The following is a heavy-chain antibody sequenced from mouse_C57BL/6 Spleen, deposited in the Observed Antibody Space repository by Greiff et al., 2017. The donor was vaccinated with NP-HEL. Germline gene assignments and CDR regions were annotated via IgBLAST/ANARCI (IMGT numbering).Heavy chain of an antibody. J-gene: IGHJ2*01. CDR3: TRGGNPYYLDY. V-gene: IGHV1-15*01. Sequence: QVQLQQSGAELVRPGASVTLSCKASGYTFTDYEMHWVKQTPVHGLEWIGAIDPETGGTAYNQKFKGKAILTADKSSSTAYMELRSLTSEDSAVYYCTRGGNPYYLDYWGQGTTLTVSS. CDR2: IDPETGGT. D-gene: IGHD2-1*01. CDR1: GYTFTDYE.